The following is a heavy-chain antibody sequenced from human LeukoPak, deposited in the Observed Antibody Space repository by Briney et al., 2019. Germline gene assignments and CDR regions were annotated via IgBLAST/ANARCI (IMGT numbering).Heavy chain of an antibody. Sequence: PSETLSLTCTVSGGSISSSSYYWGWIRQPPGKGLEWIGSTYYSGSTYYNPSLKSRVTISVDTSKNQFSLKLSSVTAADTAVYYCARQRYDFWSGYYTDYYYYYYMDVWGKGTTVTVSS. D-gene: IGHD3-3*01. CDR3: ARQRYDFWSGYYTDYYYYYYMDV. CDR2: TYYSGST. CDR1: GGSISSSSYY. J-gene: IGHJ6*03. V-gene: IGHV4-39*01.